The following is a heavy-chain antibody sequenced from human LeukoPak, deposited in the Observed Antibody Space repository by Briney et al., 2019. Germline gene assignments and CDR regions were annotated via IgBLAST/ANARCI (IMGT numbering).Heavy chain of an antibody. Sequence: GGSLRLPCAASGFTFSSYAMSWVRQAPGKGLEWVSAISGSGGSTYYADSVKGRFTISRDNAKNSLYLQMNSLRAEDTAVYYCARSGYNSGTTHYWGQGTLVTVSS. CDR3: ARSGYNSGTTHY. D-gene: IGHD1-1*01. V-gene: IGHV3-23*01. CDR2: ISGSGGST. CDR1: GFTFSSYA. J-gene: IGHJ4*02.